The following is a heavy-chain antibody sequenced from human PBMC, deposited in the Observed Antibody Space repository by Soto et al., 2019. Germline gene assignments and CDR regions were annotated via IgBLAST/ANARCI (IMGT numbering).Heavy chain of an antibody. V-gene: IGHV3-48*03. CDR3: AGQKETAMADAFDI. J-gene: IGHJ3*02. D-gene: IGHD5-18*01. CDR1: GFTFSSYE. Sequence: GGSLRLSCAASGFTFSSYEMNWVRQAPGKGLEWVSYISSSGSTIYYADSVKGRFTISRDNAKNSLYLQMNSLRAEDTAVYYCAGQKETAMADAFDIWGQGTMVTVSS. CDR2: ISSSGSTI.